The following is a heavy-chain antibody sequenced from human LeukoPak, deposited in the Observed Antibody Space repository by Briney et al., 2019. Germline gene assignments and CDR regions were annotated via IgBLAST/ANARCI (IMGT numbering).Heavy chain of an antibody. CDR2: TIGSGGST. CDR1: GFTFSSYA. J-gene: IGHJ4*02. CDR3: ARERDDYYFDY. D-gene: IGHD3-3*01. Sequence: PGGSLRLSCAASGFTFSSYAMSWVRQAPGNGLEWVSATIGSGGSTHYADSVKGRFTISRDNAKNSLYLQMNSLRAEDTAVYYCARERDDYYFDYWGQGTLVTVSS. V-gene: IGHV3-23*01.